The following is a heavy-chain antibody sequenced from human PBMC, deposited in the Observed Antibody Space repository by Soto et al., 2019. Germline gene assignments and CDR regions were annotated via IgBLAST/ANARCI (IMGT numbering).Heavy chain of an antibody. V-gene: IGHV4-59*11. J-gene: IGHJ4*02. D-gene: IGHD3-9*01. CDR2: IYYSGST. CDR1: GFSISSHF. CDR3: ARGMSEGQIFYYFDY. Sequence: SETLSLTCTVSGFSISSHFWIWIRQPPGKGLEWIGDIYYSGSTKYNPSLKSRVTISVDTSKNQFSLNLNSVTAADTAVYYCARGMSEGQIFYYFDYWGQGALVTVSS.